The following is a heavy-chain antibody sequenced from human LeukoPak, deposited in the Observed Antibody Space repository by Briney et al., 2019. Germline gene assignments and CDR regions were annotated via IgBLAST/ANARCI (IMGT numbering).Heavy chain of an antibody. CDR2: ISAYNGNT. J-gene: IGHJ6*03. CDR1: GYTFTSYG. CDR3: ARDRGQQQLVWNYYYYMDV. D-gene: IGHD6-13*01. V-gene: IGHV1-18*01. Sequence: ASVKVSCKASGYTFTSYGISWVRQAPGQVLEWMGWISAYNGNTNYAQKLQGRVTMTTDTSTGTAYMELRSLRSDDTAVYYCARDRGQQQLVWNYYYYMDVWGKGTTVTVSS.